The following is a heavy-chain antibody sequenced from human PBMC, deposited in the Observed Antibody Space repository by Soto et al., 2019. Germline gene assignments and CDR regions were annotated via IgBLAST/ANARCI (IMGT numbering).Heavy chain of an antibody. CDR1: GGSISSYY. J-gene: IGHJ3*02. D-gene: IGHD3-9*01. Sequence: SETLSLTCTVSGGSISSYYWSWIRQPPGKGLEWIGYIYYSGSTNYNPSLKSRVTISVDTSKNQFSLKLSSVTAADTAVYYCARGLGFDWLLRGAFDIWGQGTMVTVSS. CDR2: IYYSGST. CDR3: ARGLGFDWLLRGAFDI. V-gene: IGHV4-59*01.